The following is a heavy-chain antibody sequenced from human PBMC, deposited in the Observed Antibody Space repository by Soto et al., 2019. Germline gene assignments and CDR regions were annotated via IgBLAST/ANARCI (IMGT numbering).Heavy chain of an antibody. CDR3: ARGGIPTQNWFDP. CDR1: GGSISSSGYY. Sequence: SETLSLTCTVSGGSISSSGYYWGWLRQPPGKGLEWIAYFKYGGSPSYNPSLQSRVTVSSDTLRDQFSLKLNSVTAADTAVYYCARGGIPTQNWFDPWGPGTLVTVSS. J-gene: IGHJ5*02. CDR2: FKYGGSP. D-gene: IGHD2-2*02. V-gene: IGHV4-61*08.